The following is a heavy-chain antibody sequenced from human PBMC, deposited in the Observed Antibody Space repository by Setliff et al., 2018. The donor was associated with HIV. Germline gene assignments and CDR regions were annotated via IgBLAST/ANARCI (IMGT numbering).Heavy chain of an antibody. CDR2: TNNDGSIT. Sequence: PGGSLRLSCAASGFTLSDHWMHWVRQVPGKGLVWVSRTNNDGSITNYADFVKGRFTISRDNAKNTLYLQMNSLRADDTAVYYCASGQWLGSLGHHWGQGTLVTVSS. V-gene: IGHV3-74*01. D-gene: IGHD6-19*01. J-gene: IGHJ5*02. CDR3: ASGQWLGSLGHH. CDR1: GFTLSDHW.